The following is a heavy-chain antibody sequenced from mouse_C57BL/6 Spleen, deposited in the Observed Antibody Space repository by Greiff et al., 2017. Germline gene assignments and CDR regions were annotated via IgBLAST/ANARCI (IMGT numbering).Heavy chain of an antibody. CDR2: IWGVGST. CDR3: ASRGGSSSAWFAY. Sequence: QVQLKESGPGLVAPSQSLSITCTVSGFSLTSYGVDWVRQSPGKGLEWLGVIWGVGSTNYTSALKSKLSISKDNSKRPVFLKWNSLQTDDSAMYYCASRGGSSSAWFAYWGQGTLVTVSA. V-gene: IGHV2-6*01. J-gene: IGHJ3*01. CDR1: GFSLTSYG. D-gene: IGHD1-1*01.